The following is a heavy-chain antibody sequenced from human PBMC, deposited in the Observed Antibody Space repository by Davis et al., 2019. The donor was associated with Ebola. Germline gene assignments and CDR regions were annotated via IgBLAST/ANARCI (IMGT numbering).Heavy chain of an antibody. Sequence: ASVKVSCKASGYTFTGYYMQWVRQAPGQGLESMGWINPDNGDTNYAQKFQGRVTITADKSTSTGYIELSSLRSAATAVYYCANKAGLGGSYVHYYMDVWGKGTTVTVSS. CDR2: INPDNGDT. CDR3: ANKAGLGGSYVHYYMDV. J-gene: IGHJ6*03. CDR1: GYTFTGYY. D-gene: IGHD6-13*01. V-gene: IGHV1-2*02.